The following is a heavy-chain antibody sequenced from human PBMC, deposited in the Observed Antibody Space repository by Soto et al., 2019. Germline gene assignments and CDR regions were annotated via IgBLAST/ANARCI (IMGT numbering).Heavy chain of an antibody. Sequence: EVQLVVSGGGLVQTGGSLRLSCAASGFAFSKAWMTWVRKAPGKGMEWVGRIRSKIDGEPADYAVPVKGRFPILRDDSIEMVYQQRPRLKTAATTQDYYTADDGAPVRHEASEDEKRGRGTMVAVS. V-gene: IGHV3-15*01. CDR2: IRSKIDGEPA. J-gene: IGHJ3*01. CDR3: TADDGAPVRHEASEDEK. D-gene: IGHD1-26*01. CDR1: GFAFSKAW.